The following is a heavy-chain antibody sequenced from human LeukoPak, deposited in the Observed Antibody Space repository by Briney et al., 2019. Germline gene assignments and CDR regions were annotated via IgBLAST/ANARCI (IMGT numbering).Heavy chain of an antibody. CDR2: INHSGST. CDR1: GGSFSGYY. D-gene: IGHD3-22*01. J-gene: IGHJ4*02. CDR3: VYSSGYYFDY. Sequence: PSETLSLTCAVYGGSFSGYYWSCIRQPPGKGLEWIGEINHSGSTNYNPSLKSRVTISVDTSKNQFSLKLSSVTAADTAVYYCVYSSGYYFDYWGQGTLVTVSS. V-gene: IGHV4-34*01.